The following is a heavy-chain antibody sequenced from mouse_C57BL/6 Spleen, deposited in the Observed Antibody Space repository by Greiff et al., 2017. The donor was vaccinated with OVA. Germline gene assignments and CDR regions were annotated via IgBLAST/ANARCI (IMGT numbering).Heavy chain of an antibody. D-gene: IGHD1-1*02. Sequence: VQLQQSGAELMKPGASVKLSCKATGYTFTGYWIEWVKQRPGHGLEWIGEILPGSGSTNYNEKFKGKATFTADTSSNTAYMQRSSLTTEDSAIYYCATPGVGKSAWFAYWGQGTLVTVSA. CDR1: GYTFTGYW. CDR3: ATPGVGKSAWFAY. CDR2: ILPGSGST. J-gene: IGHJ3*01. V-gene: IGHV1-9*01.